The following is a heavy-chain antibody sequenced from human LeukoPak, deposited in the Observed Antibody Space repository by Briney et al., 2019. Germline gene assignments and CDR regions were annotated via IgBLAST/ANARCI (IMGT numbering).Heavy chain of an antibody. V-gene: IGHV1-46*01. CDR1: GYTFTSYY. J-gene: IGHJ4*02. CDR3: ATVVYSSGWYTSYYFDY. CDR2: INPSGGST. Sequence: ASVKVSCKASGYTFTSYYMHWVRQAPGQGLEWMGIINPSGGSTSYAQKFQGRVTMTRDTSTSTVYVELSSLRSEDTAVYYCATVVYSSGWYTSYYFDYWGQGTLVAVSS. D-gene: IGHD6-19*01.